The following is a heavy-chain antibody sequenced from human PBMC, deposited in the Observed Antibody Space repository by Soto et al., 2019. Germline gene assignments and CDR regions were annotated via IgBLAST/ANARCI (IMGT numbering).Heavy chain of an antibody. CDR2: IWYDGSNK. V-gene: IGHV3-33*01. J-gene: IGHJ4*02. Sequence: PGGSLRLSCAASGFTFSSYGMHWVRQAPGKGLEWVAVIWYDGSNKYYADSVKGRFTISRDNSKNTLYLQMNSLRAEDTAVYYCARGTYYYDSSGYYYVIWGQGTLVTVSS. CDR3: ARGTYYYDSSGYYYVI. D-gene: IGHD3-22*01. CDR1: GFTFSSYG.